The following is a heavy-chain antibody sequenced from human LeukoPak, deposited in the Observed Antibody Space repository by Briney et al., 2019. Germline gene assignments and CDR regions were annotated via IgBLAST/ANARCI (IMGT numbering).Heavy chain of an antibody. V-gene: IGHV1-69*04. CDR1: GGTFSSYA. CDR3: ARGGGIAARLEYFST. Sequence: GASVKVSCKASGGTFSSYAISWVRQAPGQGLEWMGRIIPILGIANYAQKFQGRVTITADKSTSTAYMELSSLRSEDTAVYYCARGGGIAARLEYFSTGARAPWSPSPQ. CDR2: IIPILGIA. D-gene: IGHD6-6*01. J-gene: IGHJ1*01.